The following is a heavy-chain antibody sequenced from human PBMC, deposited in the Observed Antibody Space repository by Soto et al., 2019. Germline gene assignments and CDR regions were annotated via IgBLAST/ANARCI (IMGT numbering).Heavy chain of an antibody. Sequence: EVQLLESGGGLVQPGGSLRLYCAASGFTFSSYAMSWVRQAPGKGLEWVSAISGSGGSTYYADSVKGRFTISRDNSKNTLYLQMNSLRAEDTAVYYCAKYYDFVYYCGMDVWGQGTTVTVSS. CDR1: GFTFSSYA. V-gene: IGHV3-23*01. CDR3: AKYYDFVYYCGMDV. J-gene: IGHJ6*02. CDR2: ISGSGGST. D-gene: IGHD3-3*01.